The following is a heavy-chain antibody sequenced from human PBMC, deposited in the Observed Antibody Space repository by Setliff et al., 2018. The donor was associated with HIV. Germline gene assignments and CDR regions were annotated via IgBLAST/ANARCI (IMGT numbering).Heavy chain of an antibody. CDR1: GYTFTNYY. CDR3: ARSVHDSETGY. J-gene: IGHJ4*02. Sequence: GASVKVSCKASGYTFTNYYMHWVRQAPGQGLEWMGIIYPGGARRSYAQKFQGRVTMTWDTSTSTVYMELSSLRSEDTAFYYCARSVHDSETGYWGQGTLVTVSS. D-gene: IGHD5-12*01. CDR2: IYPGGARR. V-gene: IGHV1-46*01.